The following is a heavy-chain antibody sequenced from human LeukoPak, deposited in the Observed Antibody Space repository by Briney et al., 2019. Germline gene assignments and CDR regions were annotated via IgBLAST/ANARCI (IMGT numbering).Heavy chain of an antibody. J-gene: IGHJ4*02. CDR2: IYTSGGT. D-gene: IGHD3-22*01. CDR3: ARDKYYYDSSASIRFDY. CDR1: GGSISSGSYY. V-gene: IGHV4-61*02. Sequence: SQTLSLTCTVSGGSISSGSYYWSWIRQPAGKGLEWIGRIYTSGGTNYNPSLKSRVTMSVDTSKNQFSLKLSSVTAADTAVYYCARDKYYYDSSASIRFDYWGQGTLVTVSS.